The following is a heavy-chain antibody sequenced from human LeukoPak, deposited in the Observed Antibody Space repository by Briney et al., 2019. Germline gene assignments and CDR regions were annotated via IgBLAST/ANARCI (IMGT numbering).Heavy chain of an antibody. CDR1: GITFSSHA. CDR2: IS. V-gene: IGHV3-21*01. CDR3: ARADCSSSTCYLRRSWFDP. J-gene: IGHJ5*02. Sequence: GGSLRLSCAASGITFSSHAMNWVRQAPGKGLEWVSSISTVRGRFTISRDDAKNSLYLEMNSLRAEDTAVYYCARADCSSSTCYLRRSWFDPWGQGTLVTVSS. D-gene: IGHD2-2*01.